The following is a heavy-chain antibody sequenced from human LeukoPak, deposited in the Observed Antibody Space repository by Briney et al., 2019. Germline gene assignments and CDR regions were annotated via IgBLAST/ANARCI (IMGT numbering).Heavy chain of an antibody. D-gene: IGHD3-22*01. Sequence: ASVKVSCKASGYTFTGYYMHWVRQAPGQGLEWMGWINPNSGGTNYAQKFQGRVTMTRDTSISTAYMELSRLRSDDTAVYYCARDRRLKWLGGAFDIWGQGTMVTVSS. CDR2: INPNSGGT. V-gene: IGHV1-2*02. J-gene: IGHJ3*02. CDR1: GYTFTGYY. CDR3: ARDRRLKWLGGAFDI.